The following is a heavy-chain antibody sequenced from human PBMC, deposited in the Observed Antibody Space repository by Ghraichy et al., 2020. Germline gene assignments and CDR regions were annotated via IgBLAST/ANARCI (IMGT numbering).Heavy chain of an antibody. J-gene: IGHJ6*03. D-gene: IGHD3-3*01. Sequence: SETLSLTCTVSGGSISSYYWSWIRQPAGKGLEWIGRIYTSGSTNYNPSLKSRVTMSVDTSKNQFSLKLSSVTAADTAVYYCARDSAPPYDFWSGYSYNTYYYYYMDVWDKGTTVTVSS. V-gene: IGHV4-4*07. CDR3: ARDSAPPYDFWSGYSYNTYYYYYMDV. CDR2: IYTSGST. CDR1: GGSISSYY.